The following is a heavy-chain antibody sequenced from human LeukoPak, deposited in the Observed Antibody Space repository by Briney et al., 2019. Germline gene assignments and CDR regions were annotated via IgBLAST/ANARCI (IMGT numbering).Heavy chain of an antibody. CDR3: AKRADGSSSYCPDY. D-gene: IGHD3-22*01. J-gene: IGHJ4*02. V-gene: IGHV3-23*01. Sequence: PGGSPRLSCAASGFTFSTYGMSWVRQAPGKGLEWVSTISGSGGSTYHADSVKGRFTISRDNSKNTLYLQMNLLRDEDTAVYYCAKRADGSSSYCPDYWGQGTLVTVLS. CDR1: GFTFSTYG. CDR2: ISGSGGST.